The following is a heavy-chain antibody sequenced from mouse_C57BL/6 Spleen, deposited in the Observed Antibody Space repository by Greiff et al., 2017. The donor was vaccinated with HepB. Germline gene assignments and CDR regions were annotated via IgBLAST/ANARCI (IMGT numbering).Heavy chain of an antibody. D-gene: IGHD1-1*01. CDR1: GYAFSSSW. CDR3: ARGTITTVVATRYFDV. J-gene: IGHJ1*03. V-gene: IGHV1-82*01. Sequence: QVQLQQSGPELVKPGASVKISCKASGYAFSSSWMNWVKQRPRKGLEWIGRIYPGDGDTNYNGKFKGKATLTADKSSSTAYMQLSSLTSEDSAVYFCARGTITTVVATRYFDVWGTGTTVTVSS. CDR2: IYPGDGDT.